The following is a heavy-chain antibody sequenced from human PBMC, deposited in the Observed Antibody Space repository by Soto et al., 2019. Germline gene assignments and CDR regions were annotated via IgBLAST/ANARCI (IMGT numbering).Heavy chain of an antibody. J-gene: IGHJ3*02. CDR2: IIPILGIA. D-gene: IGHD2-21*01. CDR3: ARVASGDLGAFEI. Sequence: ASVKVSCKASGGTFSSYTISWVRQAPGQGLEWMGRIIPILGIANYTQKFQGRVTITADKSTSTAYMELSSLRAEDSAVYYGARVASGDLGAFEIWGQGTMVTVSS. V-gene: IGHV1-69*02. CDR1: GGTFSSYT.